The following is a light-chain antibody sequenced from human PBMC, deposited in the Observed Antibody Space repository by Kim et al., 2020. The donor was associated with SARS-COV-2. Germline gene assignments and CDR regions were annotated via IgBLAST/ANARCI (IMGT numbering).Light chain of an antibody. J-gene: IGLJ2*01. CDR2: DVD. V-gene: IGLV2-14*01. CDR3: SSYTVNGTPV. Sequence: QPVLTQPASVSGSPGQSITISCTGTSTDVGAYDHVSWYQQYPGKAPKLILYDVDLRPSAISDRFSGSKSGHTASLTISGLQAEDEALYHCSSYTVNGTPVFGGGTQLTVL. CDR1: STDVGAYDH.